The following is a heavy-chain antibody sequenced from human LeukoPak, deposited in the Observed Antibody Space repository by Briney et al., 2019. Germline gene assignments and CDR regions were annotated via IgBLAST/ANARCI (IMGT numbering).Heavy chain of an antibody. J-gene: IGHJ4*02. CDR1: GFTFSVYG. D-gene: IGHD6-6*01. Sequence: GRSLRLSCGASGFTFSVYGMHWVRQAPGKGLEWVAVIWSDGSNEYFADSVKGRFTISRDNSKNTLYLQMNSLKTEDTAVYYCTRLDYSSSPPVYWGQGTLVTVSS. CDR3: TRLDYSSSPPVY. V-gene: IGHV3-33*01. CDR2: IWSDGSNE.